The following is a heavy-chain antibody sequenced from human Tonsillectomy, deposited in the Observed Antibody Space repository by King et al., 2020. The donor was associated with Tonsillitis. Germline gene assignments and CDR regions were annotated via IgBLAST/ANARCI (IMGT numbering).Heavy chain of an antibody. J-gene: IGHJ5*02. Sequence: VQLQESGPGLMKPSETLSLTCTVSGDSVSSGNHYWTWIRQAPGKGLEWIGFIYNRGGTNYNSSLKSRVTISVDRSKKELSLRLSAVTAADTAVYYCVRETQVYGATGYDLWGQGSLVTVSS. V-gene: IGHV4-61*01. CDR1: GDSVSSGNHY. D-gene: IGHD2-8*01. CDR3: VRETQVYGATGYDL. CDR2: IYNRGGT.